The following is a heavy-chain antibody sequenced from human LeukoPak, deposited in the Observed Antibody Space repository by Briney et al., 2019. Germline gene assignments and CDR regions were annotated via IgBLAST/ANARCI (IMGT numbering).Heavy chain of an antibody. CDR2: ISSSSSYI. CDR1: GFTFSSYS. J-gene: IGHJ6*02. D-gene: IGHD5-18*01. CDR3: ARNSALYSYGFYYYYGMDV. Sequence: GGSLRLSCAASGFTFSSYSMNWVRQAPGKGLEWVSSISSSSSYIYYADSVKGRFITSRDNAKNSLYLQMNSLRAEDTAVYYCARNSALYSYGFYYYYGMDVWGQGTTVTVSS. V-gene: IGHV3-21*01.